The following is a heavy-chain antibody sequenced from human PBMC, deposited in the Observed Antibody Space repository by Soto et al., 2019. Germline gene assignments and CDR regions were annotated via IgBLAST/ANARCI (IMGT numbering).Heavy chain of an antibody. CDR2: IYKSGST. J-gene: IGHJ5*02. CDR1: EFSVSDNY. V-gene: IGHV3-66*01. CDR3: ARGGEAYPFDP. Sequence: GGSLRLSCEASEFSVSDNYMSWVRQAPGKGLEWVSVIYKSGSTYYADSVKGRFTISRDNSKNTVSLQMNSLRAEDTAVYYCARGGEAYPFDPWGQGTLVTVSS.